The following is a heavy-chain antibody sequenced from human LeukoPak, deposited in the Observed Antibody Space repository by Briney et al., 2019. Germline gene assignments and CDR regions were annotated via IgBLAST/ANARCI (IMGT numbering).Heavy chain of an antibody. D-gene: IGHD3-22*01. CDR3: ARLPYYYDSSGYYSSYYYYMDV. CDR1: GFIIDDYG. J-gene: IGHJ6*03. CDR2: INWNGGST. V-gene: IGHV3-20*04. Sequence: GGSLRLSCAASGFIIDDYGMSWVRQVPGKGLEWVSGINWNGGSTGYADSVKGRFTISRDNAKNSLYLQMNSLRAEDTALYYCARLPYYYDSSGYYSSYYYYMDVWGKGTTVTVSS.